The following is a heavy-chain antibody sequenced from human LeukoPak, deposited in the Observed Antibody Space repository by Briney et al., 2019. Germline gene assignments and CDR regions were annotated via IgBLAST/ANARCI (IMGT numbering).Heavy chain of an antibody. Sequence: SETLSPTCTVSGASINSYYWSWIRQPAGKGLEWIGRTFTSGSANYNPSLKSRLTISVDTSKNQFSLKLTSVTAADTAVYYCARGRSSHALGSSSWYVFDYWGQGTLVTVSS. V-gene: IGHV4-4*07. CDR2: TFTSGSA. CDR1: GASINSYY. CDR3: ARGRSSHALGSSSWYVFDY. J-gene: IGHJ4*02. D-gene: IGHD6-13*01.